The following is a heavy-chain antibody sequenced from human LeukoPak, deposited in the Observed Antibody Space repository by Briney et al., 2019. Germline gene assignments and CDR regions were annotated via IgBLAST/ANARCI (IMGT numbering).Heavy chain of an antibody. Sequence: PGGSLRLSCAVSGFTVSNIYMSWVRQAPGKGLEWVSVIESGGKTYYADSVKSRFTISRDNSRNTLYLQMNSLRAEDTALYYCGRGGYDVDVWGRGTRVTVSS. CDR1: GFTVSNIY. D-gene: IGHD3-22*01. CDR3: GRGGYDVDV. V-gene: IGHV3-66*01. CDR2: IESGGKT. J-gene: IGHJ6*02.